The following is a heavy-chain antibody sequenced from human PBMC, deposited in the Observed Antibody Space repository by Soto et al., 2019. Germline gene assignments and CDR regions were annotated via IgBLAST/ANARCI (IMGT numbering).Heavy chain of an antibody. CDR1: GYTFTSYA. J-gene: IGHJ5*02. CDR3: ARGAYDYGDLNWFDP. CDR2: INAGNGNT. V-gene: IGHV1-3*01. D-gene: IGHD4-17*01. Sequence: QVQLVQSGAEVKKPGASVKVSCKASGYTFTSYAMHWVRQAPGQRLEWIGWINAGNGNTKYSQKFQGRVTITRDTSASTAYMELSSLRSEDTAVYYCARGAYDYGDLNWFDPWGQGTLVTVSS.